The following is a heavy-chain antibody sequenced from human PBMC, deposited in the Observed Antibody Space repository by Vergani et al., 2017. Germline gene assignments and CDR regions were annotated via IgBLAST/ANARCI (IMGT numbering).Heavy chain of an antibody. CDR1: GGSISSGSYY. J-gene: IGHJ3*02. CDR2: IYTSGST. CDR3: ARDVRRDSXTSSYSAKRNAFDI. V-gene: IGHV4-61*02. Sequence: QVQLQESGPGLVKPSQTLSLTCTVSGGSISSGSYYWSWIRQPAGKGLEWIGRIYTSGSTNYNPSLKSRVTISVDTSKNQFSLKLSSVTAADTAVYYCARDVRRDSXTSSYSAKRNAFDIWGQGTMVTVSS. D-gene: IGHD2-2*01.